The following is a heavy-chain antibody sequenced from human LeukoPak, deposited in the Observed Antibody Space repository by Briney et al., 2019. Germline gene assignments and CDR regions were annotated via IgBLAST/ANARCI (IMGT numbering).Heavy chain of an antibody. V-gene: IGHV3-21*01. CDR2: ISTMSNYI. CDR3: SRDRLGGLDL. CDR1: GFDFSTYA. D-gene: IGHD5-12*01. Sequence: GGSLRLSCAASGFDFSTYAINWVRQAPGKGLEWVSSISTMSNYILYGDSVKGRFTISRDNAKNSVYLQMNSLKPEDTAVYYCSRDRLGGLDLWGQGTLVTVSS. J-gene: IGHJ5*02.